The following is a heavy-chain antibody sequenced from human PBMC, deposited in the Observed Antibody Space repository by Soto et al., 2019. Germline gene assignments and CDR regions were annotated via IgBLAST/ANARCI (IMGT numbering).Heavy chain of an antibody. CDR1: GFTFSSYA. CDR2: ISGSDGST. Sequence: EVQLLESGGGLVQPGGSLRLSCAASGFTFSSYAMSWVRQAPGKGLEWVSAISGSDGSTYYADSVKGRFTISRDNSKNTLYLQMNSLRAEDTAVYYCAKGGRGSGWYILFDYWGQGTLVTVSS. J-gene: IGHJ4*02. D-gene: IGHD6-19*01. V-gene: IGHV3-23*01. CDR3: AKGGRGSGWYILFDY.